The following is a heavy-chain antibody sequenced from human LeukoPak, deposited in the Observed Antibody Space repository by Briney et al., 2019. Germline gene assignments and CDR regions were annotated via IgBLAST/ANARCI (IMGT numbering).Heavy chain of an antibody. CDR3: TTAPGQPIAVAGIWVDY. V-gene: IGHV3-23*01. J-gene: IGHJ4*02. Sequence: GGSLRLSCAASGFTFSSYAMSWVRQAPGKGLEWVSAISGSGGSTYYADSVKGRFTISRDNSKNTLYLQMNSLKTEDTAVYYCTTAPGQPIAVAGIWVDYWGQGTLVTVSS. D-gene: IGHD6-19*01. CDR1: GFTFSSYA. CDR2: ISGSGGST.